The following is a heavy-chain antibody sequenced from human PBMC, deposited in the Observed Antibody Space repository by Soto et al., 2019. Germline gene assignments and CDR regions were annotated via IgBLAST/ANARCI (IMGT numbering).Heavy chain of an antibody. CDR3: ARVAGALLPFDY. D-gene: IGHD7-27*01. CDR2: LASSGDKT. Sequence: LRLSCAASGFTFTKYAMTWVRQAPGKGLEWVSALASSGDKTYYADSVKGRFTISRDIAKSMVYLQLNSLRAEDTAIYYCARVAGALLPFDYWGQGILVTVSS. V-gene: IGHV3-23*01. CDR1: GFTFTKYA. J-gene: IGHJ4*02.